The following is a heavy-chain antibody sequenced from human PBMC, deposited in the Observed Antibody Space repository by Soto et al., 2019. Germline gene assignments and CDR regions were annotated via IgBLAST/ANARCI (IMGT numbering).Heavy chain of an antibody. V-gene: IGHV1-69*12. CDR2: IIPIFGTA. Sequence: QVQLVQSGAEVKKPGSSVKVSCKASGGTFSSYAISWVRQAPGQGLEWIGGIIPIFGTANYAQKFQGRVTITADESTSTAYMELSSLRSEDTAVYYCARDRVRRWLPGWVQGDYWGQGTLVTVSS. J-gene: IGHJ4*02. D-gene: IGHD5-12*01. CDR1: GGTFSSYA. CDR3: ARDRVRRWLPGWVQGDY.